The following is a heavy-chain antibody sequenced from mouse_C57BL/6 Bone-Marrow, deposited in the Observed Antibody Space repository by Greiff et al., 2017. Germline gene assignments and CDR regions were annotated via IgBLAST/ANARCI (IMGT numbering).Heavy chain of an antibody. CDR1: GYTFTSYD. CDR2: IYPRDGST. CDR3: ARSDYYGRAWFAY. J-gene: IGHJ3*01. V-gene: IGHV1-85*01. D-gene: IGHD1-1*01. Sequence: VQLVESGPELVKPGASVKLSCKASGYTFTSYDINWVKQRPGQGLEWIGWIYPRDGSTKYNEKFKGKATLTVDTSSSTAYMELHSLTSEDSAVYFCARSDYYGRAWFAYWGQGTLVTVSA.